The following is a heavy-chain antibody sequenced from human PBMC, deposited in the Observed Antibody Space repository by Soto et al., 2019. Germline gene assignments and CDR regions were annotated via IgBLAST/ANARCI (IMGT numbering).Heavy chain of an antibody. CDR2: ISGGRGGT. Sequence: EVQLLESGGGLVQPGGSLRLSCAASGLTFGNYALSWVRQAPGKGLEWVSTISGGRGGTYYADSVKGRFTISRDNSKNTLYLQMNSLRAEDTAVYYCASRNYYDSRGYYYLYYFDYWGQGTLVTVSS. D-gene: IGHD3-22*01. CDR1: GLTFGNYA. J-gene: IGHJ4*02. CDR3: ASRNYYDSRGYYYLYYFDY. V-gene: IGHV3-23*01.